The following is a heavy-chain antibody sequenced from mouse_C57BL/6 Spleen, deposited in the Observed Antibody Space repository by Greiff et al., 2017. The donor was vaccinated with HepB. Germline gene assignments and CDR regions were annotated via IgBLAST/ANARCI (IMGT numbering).Heavy chain of an antibody. V-gene: IGHV1-69*01. Sequence: QVQLQQSGAELVMPGASVKLSCKASGYTFTSYWMHWVQQRPGQGLEWIGEIDPSDSYTNYNQTFKGKSTLTVDKSSSTPYMQLSSLTSEDTAVYYCARGYYDDSSYEDWGQGTTLTVSS. D-gene: IGHD1-1*01. CDR2: IDPSDSYT. CDR3: ARGYYDDSSYED. CDR1: GYTFTSYW. J-gene: IGHJ2*01.